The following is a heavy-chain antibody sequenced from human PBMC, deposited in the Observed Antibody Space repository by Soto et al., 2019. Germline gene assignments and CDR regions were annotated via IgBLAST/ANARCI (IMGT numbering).Heavy chain of an antibody. J-gene: IGHJ4*02. Sequence: GGSLRLSCAASGFTFSSYWMHWVRQAPGKGLVWVSRINSDGSSTSYADSVKGRFTISRDNARNTLYLQMNSLRAEDTAVYYCERVRVVTGGFDYWGQGTLVTVSS. CDR2: INSDGSST. D-gene: IGHD3-22*01. CDR3: ERVRVVTGGFDY. V-gene: IGHV3-74*01. CDR1: GFTFSSYW.